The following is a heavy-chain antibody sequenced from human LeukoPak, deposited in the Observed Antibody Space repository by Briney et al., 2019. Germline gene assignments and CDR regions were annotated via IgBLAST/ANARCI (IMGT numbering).Heavy chain of an antibody. D-gene: IGHD3-10*01. V-gene: IGHV1-18*01. Sequence: ASVRVSCKASGYTFTSYGISWVRQAPGQGLEWMGWISAYNGNTNYARKLQGRVTMTTDTSTSTAYMELRSLRSDDTAVYYCARDGEVYYYGSGSYFDYWGQGTLVTVSS. CDR1: GYTFTSYG. CDR3: ARDGEVYYYGSGSYFDY. CDR2: ISAYNGNT. J-gene: IGHJ4*02.